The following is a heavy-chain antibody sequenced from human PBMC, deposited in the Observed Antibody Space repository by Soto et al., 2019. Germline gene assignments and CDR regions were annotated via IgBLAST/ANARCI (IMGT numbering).Heavy chain of an antibody. CDR2: INAGNSNT. V-gene: IGHV1-3*01. Sequence: ALVTVSCKTSGYTFTSYAMHCVRPAPGQRLEWMGWINAGNSNTKYSRKFQGRVTITRDTSASTAYMELNSLRSEDTAGYYCARYSWNYLYDYYYGMDVRGQVTTVTLAS. CDR1: GYTFTSYA. D-gene: IGHD1-7*01. CDR3: ARYSWNYLYDYYYGMDV. J-gene: IGHJ6*02.